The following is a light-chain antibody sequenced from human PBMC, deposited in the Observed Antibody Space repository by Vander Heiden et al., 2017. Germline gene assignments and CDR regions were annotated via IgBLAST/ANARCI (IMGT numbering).Light chain of an antibody. Sequence: DIQRTQSPSTLSASVGDRVTITCRASQSISSWLAWYQQKPGKAPKLLIYKASSLESGVPSRFSGSGSGTEFTLTISSLQPDEFATYYCQQYNSYSRTFGQGTKVEIK. CDR1: QSISSW. V-gene: IGKV1-5*03. CDR2: KAS. CDR3: QQYNSYSRT. J-gene: IGKJ1*01.